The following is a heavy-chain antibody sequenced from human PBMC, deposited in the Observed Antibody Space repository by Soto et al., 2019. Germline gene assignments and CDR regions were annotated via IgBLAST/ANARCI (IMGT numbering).Heavy chain of an antibody. CDR3: ARCPGYSGYDFDY. J-gene: IGHJ4*02. CDR1: GGSFSGYY. D-gene: IGHD5-12*01. Sequence: QVPLQQWGAGLLKPSETLSLTCAVYGGSFSGYYWSWIRQPPGKGLEWIGEINHSGSTNYNPSLKSRVTISVDTSKNQFSLKLSSVTAADTAVYYCARCPGYSGYDFDYWGQGTLVTVSS. CDR2: INHSGST. V-gene: IGHV4-34*01.